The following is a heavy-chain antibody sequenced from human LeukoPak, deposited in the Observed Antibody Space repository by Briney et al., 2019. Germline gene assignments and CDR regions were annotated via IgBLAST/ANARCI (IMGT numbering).Heavy chain of an antibody. Sequence: GGSLRLSCAASGFTFSSYAMSWVRQAPGKGLEWVSAISGSGGSTYYADSVKGRFTISRDNSKNTLYLHMTSLRAEDTAVYYCTNSDDYGDYWGQGTLVTVSS. J-gene: IGHJ4*02. CDR1: GFTFSSYA. CDR2: ISGSGGST. V-gene: IGHV3-23*01. CDR3: TNSDDYGDY.